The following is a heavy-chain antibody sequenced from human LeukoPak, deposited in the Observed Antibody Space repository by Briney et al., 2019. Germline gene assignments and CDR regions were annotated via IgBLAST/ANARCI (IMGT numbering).Heavy chain of an antibody. CDR3: ARDGYLWFGSKGYMDV. CDR1: GYTFTSYG. D-gene: IGHD3-10*01. J-gene: IGHJ6*03. V-gene: IGHV1-18*01. CDR2: ISAYNGNT. Sequence: GASVKVSCKASGYTFTSYGISWVRQAPGQGLEWMGWISAYNGNTNYAQKFQGRVTMTRDTSISTAYMELSRLRSDDTAVYYCARDGYLWFGSKGYMDVWGKGTTVTVSS.